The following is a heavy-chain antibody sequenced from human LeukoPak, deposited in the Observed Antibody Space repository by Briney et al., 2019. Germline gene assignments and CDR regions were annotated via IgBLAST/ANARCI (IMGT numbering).Heavy chain of an antibody. D-gene: IGHD3-22*01. Sequence: PGGSLRLSCAASGFTFSSYAMSWVRQAPGKGLEWVSAISGSGGSTYYADSVKGRFTISRDNSKNTLYLQMNSLRAEDTAVYYCAKDGHYYYDSSYGAFDIWGQGTMVTVSS. V-gene: IGHV3-23*01. CDR2: ISGSGGST. CDR3: AKDGHYYYDSSYGAFDI. CDR1: GFTFSSYA. J-gene: IGHJ3*02.